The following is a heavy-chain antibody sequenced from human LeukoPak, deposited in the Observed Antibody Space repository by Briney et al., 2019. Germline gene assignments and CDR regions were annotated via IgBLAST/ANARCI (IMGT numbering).Heavy chain of an antibody. CDR3: ARSPRQQQLVERWFDP. D-gene: IGHD6-13*01. V-gene: IGHV1-3*01. CDR1: GYTFTSYA. J-gene: IGHJ5*02. CDR2: INAGNGNT. Sequence: GASVKVSCKASGYTFTSYAMHWVRQAPGQRLEWMGWINAGNGNTKYSQKFQGRVTITRDTSASTAYMELSSLRSEDTAVYYCARSPRQQQLVERWFDPWGQGTLVTVSP.